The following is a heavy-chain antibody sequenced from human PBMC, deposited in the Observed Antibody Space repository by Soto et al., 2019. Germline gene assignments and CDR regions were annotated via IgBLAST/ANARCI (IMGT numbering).Heavy chain of an antibody. CDR1: GGSFSGYY. CDR2: INHSGST. J-gene: IGHJ4*02. CDR3: ARATAAGFDY. V-gene: IGHV4-34*01. Sequence: SETLSLTCAVYGGSFSGYYWSWIRQPPGKGLEWIGEINHSGSTNYNPSLKSRVTISVDTSKNQFSLKLSSVTAADAAVYYCARATAAGFDYCGQGTLVNVSS.